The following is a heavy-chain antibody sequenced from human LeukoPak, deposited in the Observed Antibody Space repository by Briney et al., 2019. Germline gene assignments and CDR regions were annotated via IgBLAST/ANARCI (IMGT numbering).Heavy chain of an antibody. V-gene: IGHV3-20*04. CDR1: GFTFDDYG. CDR2: INWNGGST. CDR3: ARDSPELELTDYFDY. Sequence: GGSLRLSCAASGFTFDDYGMSWVRQAPGKGLEWVSGINWNGGSTGYADSVKGRFTISRDNAKNSLYLQMNSLRAEDMALYYCARDSPELELTDYFDYWGQGTLVTVSS. J-gene: IGHJ4*02. D-gene: IGHD1-7*01.